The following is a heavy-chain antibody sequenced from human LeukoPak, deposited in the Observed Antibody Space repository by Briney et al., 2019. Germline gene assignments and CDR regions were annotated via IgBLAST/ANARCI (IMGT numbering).Heavy chain of an antibody. CDR1: GFTFSSYA. D-gene: IGHD1-1*01. Sequence: GGSLRLSCAASGFTFSSYAMHWVRQAPGKGLEWVAVISYDGSNKYYADSVKGRFTISRDNSKNTLYLQMNSLRAEDTAVYYCARERPAYFGKHFDYWGQGTLVTVSS. J-gene: IGHJ4*02. CDR3: ARERPAYFGKHFDY. V-gene: IGHV3-30-3*01. CDR2: ISYDGSNK.